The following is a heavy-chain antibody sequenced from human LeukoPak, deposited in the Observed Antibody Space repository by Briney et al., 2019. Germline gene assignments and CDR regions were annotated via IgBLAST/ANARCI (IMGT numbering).Heavy chain of an antibody. V-gene: IGHV4-38-2*02. CDR3: GRDRDTGGRYGGYFDF. CDR2: VYHSGTT. D-gene: IGHD6-19*01. Sequence: SETLSLTCSVSPYSISSGHYWAWIRQPPGKGLEWIVSVYHSGTTYYSPSLNSRVTISVDTSKNQFSLKLSSVTAADTAVYYCGRDRDTGGRYGGYFDFWGQGTLVTVSS. J-gene: IGHJ4*02. CDR1: PYSISSGHY.